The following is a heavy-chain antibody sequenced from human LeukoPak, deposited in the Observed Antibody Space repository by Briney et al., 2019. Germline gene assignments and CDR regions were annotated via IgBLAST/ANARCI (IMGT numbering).Heavy chain of an antibody. CDR2: ISSSGSTI. D-gene: IGHD6-6*01. J-gene: IGHJ4*02. CDR3: ARDAGYSSSFDY. V-gene: IGHV3-48*01. CDR1: GFTFSSYS. Sequence: PGGSLRLSCAASGFTFSSYSMTWVRQAPGKGLEWVSYISSSGSTIYYADSVKGRFTISRDNAKNSLYLQMNSLRADDTAVYYCARDAGYSSSFDYWGQGTLVTVSS.